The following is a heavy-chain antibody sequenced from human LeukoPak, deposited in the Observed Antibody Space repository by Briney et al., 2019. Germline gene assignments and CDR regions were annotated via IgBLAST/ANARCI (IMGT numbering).Heavy chain of an antibody. J-gene: IGHJ4*02. CDR1: GFTFSSYS. CDR2: ISSSSSTI. Sequence: GGSLRLSCAASGFTFSSYSMNWVRQAPGKGLEWVSYISSSSSTIYYADSVKCRFTSSRDNAKNSLYLQMNSLRAEDTAVYYCAPGPIVVVPAAIPVGGGYWGQGTLVTVSS. CDR3: APGPIVVVPAAIPVGGGY. D-gene: IGHD2-2*02. V-gene: IGHV3-48*01.